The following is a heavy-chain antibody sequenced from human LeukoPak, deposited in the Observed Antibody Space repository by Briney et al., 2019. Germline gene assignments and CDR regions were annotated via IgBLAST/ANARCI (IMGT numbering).Heavy chain of an antibody. D-gene: IGHD6-19*01. Sequence: TSETLSLTCTVSGGSISSYYWGWIRQPPGKGLEWIGYIYYSGSTSYNPSLKSRVTISVDTSKSQFSLKLTSVTAADTAVYFCARWYSSGWAFDYWGQGTLVTVSS. CDR3: ARWYSSGWAFDY. CDR2: IYYSGST. J-gene: IGHJ4*02. V-gene: IGHV4-59*01. CDR1: GGSISSYY.